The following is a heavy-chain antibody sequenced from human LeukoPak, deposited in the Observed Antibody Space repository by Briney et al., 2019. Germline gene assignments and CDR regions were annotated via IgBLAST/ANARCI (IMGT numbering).Heavy chain of an antibody. J-gene: IGHJ4*02. CDR2: IYYSGST. CDR3: AREGGRGLRDTYYYDSSGYYYFDY. V-gene: IGHV4-39*07. D-gene: IGHD3-22*01. CDR1: GGSISSSSYY. Sequence: SSETLSLTCTVSGGSISSSSYYWGWIRQPPGKGLEWIGSIYYSGSTYYNPSLKSRVTISVDTSKNQFSLKLSSVTAADTAVYYCAREGGRGLRDTYYYDSSGYYYFDYWGQGTLVTASS.